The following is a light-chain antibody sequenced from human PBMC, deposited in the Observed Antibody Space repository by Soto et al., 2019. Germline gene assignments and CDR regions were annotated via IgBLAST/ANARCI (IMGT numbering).Light chain of an antibody. Sequence: DIQLTQSPSFLSASKGDRVTITCRASRALSTNLAWYQQEPGKAPKRVIYAASPWQSGVPSRFSGSGSGTEFTLPLSSRQPEDFATYYSQHLNGYPRTCGQGPKVEIK. J-gene: IGKJ1*01. CDR2: AAS. V-gene: IGKV1-9*01. CDR1: RALSTN. CDR3: QHLNGYPRT.